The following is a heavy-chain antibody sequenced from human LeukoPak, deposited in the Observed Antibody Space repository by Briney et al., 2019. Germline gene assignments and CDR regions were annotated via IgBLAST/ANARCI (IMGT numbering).Heavy chain of an antibody. CDR1: GGSISSVDYY. J-gene: IGHJ4*02. V-gene: IGHV4-30-4*01. CDR3: ARSFLTGYPFDY. D-gene: IGHD3-9*01. Sequence: PSQTLSLTCTVSGGSISSVDYYWSWIRQPPGKGLEWIGYIYYSGSTYYNPSLKSRVTISVDTSKNQFSLKLSSVTAADTAVYYCARSFLTGYPFDYWGQGTLVTVSS. CDR2: IYYSGST.